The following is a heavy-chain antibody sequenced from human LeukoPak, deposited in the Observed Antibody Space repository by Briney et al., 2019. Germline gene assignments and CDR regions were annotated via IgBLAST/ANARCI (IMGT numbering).Heavy chain of an antibody. CDR1: RYTFTRYG. Sequence: ASVKVSCKASRYTFTRYGICWVRQAPRHGLEWMGWISAYNGNTNYAQKLQGRVTMTADTSTSTAYRELRSLRSDDTAVYYCARERGYSYSYMDVWGKGTTVTVSS. CDR3: ARERGYSYSYMDV. V-gene: IGHV1-18*01. J-gene: IGHJ6*03. D-gene: IGHD5-18*01. CDR2: ISAYNGNT.